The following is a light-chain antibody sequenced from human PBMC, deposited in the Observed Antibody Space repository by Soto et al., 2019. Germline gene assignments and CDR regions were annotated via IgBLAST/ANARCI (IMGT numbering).Light chain of an antibody. Sequence: QYVLTQPPSASETPGQRVTISCSGGSSNIGSNTVNWYQQLPGTAPNLLIYSNNQRPSGVPDRFSGSKSGTSASLAISGLQSEDEANYYCAAWDDSLNAVVFGGGTKLTVL. CDR2: SNN. CDR3: AAWDDSLNAVV. CDR1: SSNIGSNT. J-gene: IGLJ2*01. V-gene: IGLV1-44*01.